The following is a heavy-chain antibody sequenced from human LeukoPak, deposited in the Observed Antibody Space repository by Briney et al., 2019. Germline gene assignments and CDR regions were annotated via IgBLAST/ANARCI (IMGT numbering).Heavy chain of an antibody. D-gene: IGHD5-24*01. Sequence: SETLSLTCTVCGGSISSSSYYWGWIRQPPGKGLEWIGSIYYSESIYYNPSLKSRVTITVDPSNNQFSLRLSCVTAADTAVYYCARHGENDVEMATIDYWGQGTLVTVSS. CDR3: ARHGENDVEMATIDY. J-gene: IGHJ4*02. CDR2: IYYSESI. CDR1: GGSISSSSYY. V-gene: IGHV4-39*01.